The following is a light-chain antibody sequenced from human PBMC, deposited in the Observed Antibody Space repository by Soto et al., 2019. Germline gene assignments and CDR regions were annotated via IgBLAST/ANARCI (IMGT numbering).Light chain of an antibody. CDR1: KNIRTS. CDR2: SAS. Sequence: DIQMTQSPYSLSAFFGDSVTILSGPSKNIRTSLNWYQQKPGRAPKLLIHSASALPSGVPSRCSGSGSGTEFTLTMSGLQPEDFATYYCQQGHSTPYTFGQGTKVEIK. CDR3: QQGHSTPYT. V-gene: IGKV1-39*01. J-gene: IGKJ2*01.